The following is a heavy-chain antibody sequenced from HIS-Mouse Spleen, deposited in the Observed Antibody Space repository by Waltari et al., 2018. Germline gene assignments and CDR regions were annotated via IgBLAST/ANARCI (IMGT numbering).Heavy chain of an antibody. CDR1: AGSISSNSYF. J-gene: IGHJ2*01. V-gene: IGHV4-39*07. D-gene: IGHD6-13*01. CDR2: IYYSGST. Sequence: QLQLQESGPGLVKPSETLSLTCTVSAGSISSNSYFWGWIRQPPGKGLAWIGSIYYSGSTYYNPSLKSRVTISVDTSKNQFSLKLSSVTAADTAVYYCAREIPYSSSWYDWYFDLWGRGTLVTVSS. CDR3: AREIPYSSSWYDWYFDL.